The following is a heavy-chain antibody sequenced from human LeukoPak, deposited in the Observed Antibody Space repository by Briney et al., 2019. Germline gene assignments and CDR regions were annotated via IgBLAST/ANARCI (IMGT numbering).Heavy chain of an antibody. Sequence: SETLSLTCAVSGVSISSNNWWSWVRQPPGKGLEWIGEIFHSGSTNYNPSLKSRVTISVDKSKNQFSLKVNSVTAADTAVYYCARNEGSSDFNYWGQGTLVTVSS. V-gene: IGHV4-4*02. D-gene: IGHD6-25*01. CDR2: IFHSGST. CDR1: GVSISSNNW. CDR3: ARNEGSSDFNY. J-gene: IGHJ4*02.